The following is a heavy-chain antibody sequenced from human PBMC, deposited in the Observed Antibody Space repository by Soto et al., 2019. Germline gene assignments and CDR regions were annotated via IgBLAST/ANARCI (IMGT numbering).Heavy chain of an antibody. V-gene: IGHV1-18*04. D-gene: IGHD5-18*01. CDR3: ARDLSEDSYGPVSIYPY. Sequence: ASVKVSCKASGYTFTSYGISWVRQAPGQGLEWMGWISAYNGNTNYAQKLQGRVTMTTDTSTSTAYMELRSLRSDDTAVYYCARDLSEDSYGPVSIYPYWGQGTLVTVSS. J-gene: IGHJ4*02. CDR1: GYTFTSYG. CDR2: ISAYNGNT.